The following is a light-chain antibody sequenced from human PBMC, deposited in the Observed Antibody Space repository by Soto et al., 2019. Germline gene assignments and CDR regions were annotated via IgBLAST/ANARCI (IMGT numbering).Light chain of an antibody. CDR2: KAS. V-gene: IGKV1-5*03. CDR3: QKYNSYSQT. J-gene: IGKJ1*01. CDR1: QSISSW. Sequence: DIQMTQSPSTLSASVGDRVTITCRASQSISSWLAWYQQKPGKAPKLLIYKASSLESGVPSRFSGSGSGTEFTLTISSLQPDEFATYYCQKYNSYSQTFGQGTKVEIK.